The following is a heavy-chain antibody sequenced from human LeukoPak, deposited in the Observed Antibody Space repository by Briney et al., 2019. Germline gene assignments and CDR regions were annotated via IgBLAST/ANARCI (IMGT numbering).Heavy chain of an antibody. J-gene: IGHJ4*02. D-gene: IGHD2-21*02. CDR1: GYTLTELS. CDR3: ATSTSGGDCYYFDY. CDR2: FDPEDGET. Sequence: ASVKVSCKVSGYTLTELSMHWVRQAPAKGLEWMGGFDPEDGETIYAQKFQGRVTMTEDTSTDTAYMELSSLRSEDTAVYYCATSTSGGDCYYFDYWGQGTLVTVSS. V-gene: IGHV1-24*01.